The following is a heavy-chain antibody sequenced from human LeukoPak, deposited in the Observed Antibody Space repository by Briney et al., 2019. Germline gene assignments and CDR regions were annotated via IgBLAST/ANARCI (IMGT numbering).Heavy chain of an antibody. Sequence: GASVKVSCKASGYTFTSYGISWVRQAPGQGLEWMGWISAYNGNTNYAQKLQGRVTMTTDTSTSTAYMELRSLRSDDTAVYYCASTNFPTIPHDYYDSSGYMVSFDYWGQGTLVTVSS. D-gene: IGHD3-22*01. J-gene: IGHJ4*02. CDR3: ASTNFPTIPHDYYDSSGYMVSFDY. V-gene: IGHV1-18*01. CDR1: GYTFTSYG. CDR2: ISAYNGNT.